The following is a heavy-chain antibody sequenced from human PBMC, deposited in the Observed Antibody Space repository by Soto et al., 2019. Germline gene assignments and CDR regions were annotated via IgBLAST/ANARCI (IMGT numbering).Heavy chain of an antibody. CDR3: ARLEGQSYYYYYGMDV. J-gene: IGHJ6*02. D-gene: IGHD3-3*01. Sequence: QVQLVESGGGVVQPGRSLRLSCAASGFTFSSYGMHWVRQAPGKGLEWVAVIWYDGSNKYYADSVKGRFTISRDNSKNTLYLQMNSLRAEDTAVYYCARLEGQSYYYYYGMDVWGQGTTVTVSS. CDR1: GFTFSSYG. CDR2: IWYDGSNK. V-gene: IGHV3-33*01.